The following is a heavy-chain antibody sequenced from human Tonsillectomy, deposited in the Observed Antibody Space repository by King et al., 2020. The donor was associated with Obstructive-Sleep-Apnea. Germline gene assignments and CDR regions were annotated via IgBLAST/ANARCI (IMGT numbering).Heavy chain of an antibody. V-gene: IGHV3-30*04. CDR3: VGQQPTTYYFDY. D-gene: IGHD6-13*01. CDR2: TSKDGIHK. Sequence: VQLVESGGDVVQPGRSLRLSCAASGFTFRDCAMHWVRQAPGKGLEWVAITSKDGIHKYYADSVQGRFTISRDNSKNTLFLQMDSLLIDDTAVYYCVGQQPTTYYFDYWGQGTLVTVSS. J-gene: IGHJ4*02. CDR1: GFTFRDCA.